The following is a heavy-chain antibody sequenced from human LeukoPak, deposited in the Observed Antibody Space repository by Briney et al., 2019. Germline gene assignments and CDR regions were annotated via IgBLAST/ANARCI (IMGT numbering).Heavy chain of an antibody. J-gene: IGHJ6*02. Sequence: GGSLRLSCAASGFTFSSYEMNWVRQAPGKGLEWVSYISSSGSTIYYADSGKGRFTISRDNAKNSLYLQMNSLRAEDTAVYYCVRLVVERYYYHGMDVWGQGTTVTVSS. CDR3: VRLVVERYYYHGMDV. CDR2: ISSSGSTI. CDR1: GFTFSSYE. V-gene: IGHV3-48*03. D-gene: IGHD6-19*01.